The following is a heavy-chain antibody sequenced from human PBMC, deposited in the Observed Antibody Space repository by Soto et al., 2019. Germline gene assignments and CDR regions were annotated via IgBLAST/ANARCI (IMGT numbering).Heavy chain of an antibody. J-gene: IGHJ6*02. CDR1: GGSFTGYY. V-gene: IGHV4-34*01. CDR2: INHSAST. Sequence: SETLSLTCAVYGGSFTGYYWSWIRQPPGKGLEWIGEINHSASTNYNPSLKSRVTISVDTSKHQLSLKLSSVTAADTAVYYCARLTAAGSYYYYGMDVWGQGTTVTVSS. D-gene: IGHD6-13*01. CDR3: ARLTAAGSYYYYGMDV.